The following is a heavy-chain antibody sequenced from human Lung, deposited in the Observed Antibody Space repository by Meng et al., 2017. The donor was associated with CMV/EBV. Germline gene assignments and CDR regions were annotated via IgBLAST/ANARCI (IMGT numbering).Heavy chain of an antibody. CDR1: AFTVSSKY. Sequence: GESLKISCAASAFTVSSKYMSWVRRAPGKGLQWVSLIYSDGTTYYAESVKGRFTISREVSKNTLYLQMNSLRAEDTAVYYCAAAPHRAGTDCCALESWGHGTXVTVSS. D-gene: IGHD1-7*01. J-gene: IGHJ5*01. CDR3: AAAPHRAGTDCCALES. V-gene: IGHV3-53*01. CDR2: IYSDGTT.